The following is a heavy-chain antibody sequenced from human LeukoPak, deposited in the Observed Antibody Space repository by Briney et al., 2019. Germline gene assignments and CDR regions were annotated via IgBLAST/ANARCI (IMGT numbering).Heavy chain of an antibody. CDR1: GFTLSTYG. CDR3: AKAAEWLRSPFDY. CDR2: IRYDGNYK. J-gene: IGHJ4*02. D-gene: IGHD5-12*01. Sequence: GGSLRLSCPAPGFTLSTYGLPWARRPPGKGLGWVTFIRYDGNYKYYADSVKGRFTISRDNSKNTLYLQMNSLRADDTAVYYCAKAAEWLRSPFDYWGQGTLVTVSS. V-gene: IGHV3-30*02.